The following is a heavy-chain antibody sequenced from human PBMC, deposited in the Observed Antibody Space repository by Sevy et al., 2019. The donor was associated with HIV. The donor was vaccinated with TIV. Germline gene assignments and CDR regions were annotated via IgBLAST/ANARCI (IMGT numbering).Heavy chain of an antibody. CDR1: GFTFSSYW. V-gene: IGHV3-7*01. CDR2: IKQDGSEK. Sequence: GGSLRLSCAASGFTFSSYWMSWVHQAPGKGLEWVANIKQDGSEKYDADSVKGRFTISRDNAKNSLYLQMNSLRAEDTAVYYCAREKAAGKGRGLSDYWGQGTLVTVSS. D-gene: IGHD6-13*01. J-gene: IGHJ4*02. CDR3: AREKAAGKGRGLSDY.